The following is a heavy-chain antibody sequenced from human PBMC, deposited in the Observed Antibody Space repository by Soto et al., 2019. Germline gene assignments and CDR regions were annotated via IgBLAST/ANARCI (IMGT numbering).Heavy chain of an antibody. CDR1: GYPFTSYD. V-gene: IGHV1-8*01. CDR3: ARGGVTYGDYYYYYGMDV. J-gene: IGHJ6*02. Sequence: PGESLKISCQASGYPFTSYDINWVRQATGQGLEWMGWMNPNSGNTGYAQKFQGRVTMTRNTSISTAYMELSSLRSEDTAVYYCARGGVTYGDYYYYYGMDVWGQGTTVPVSS. D-gene: IGHD4-17*01. CDR2: MNPNSGNT.